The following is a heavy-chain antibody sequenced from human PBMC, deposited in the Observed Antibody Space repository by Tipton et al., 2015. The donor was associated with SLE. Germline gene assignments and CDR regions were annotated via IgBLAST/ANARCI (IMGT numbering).Heavy chain of an antibody. J-gene: IGHJ4*02. Sequence: WVRQPPGKGLGCVAVISFDGSNEYYADSVKGRFTISTDNSKNTLYLQMNSLRAEDTAVYYCARGPGVITPPDYWGQGTLVTVSS. V-gene: IGHV3-30*04. D-gene: IGHD2-21*01. CDR2: ISFDGSNE. CDR3: ARGPGVITPPDY.